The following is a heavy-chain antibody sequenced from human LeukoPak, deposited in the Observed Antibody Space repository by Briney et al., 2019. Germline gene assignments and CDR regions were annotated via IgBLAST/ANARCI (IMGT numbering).Heavy chain of an antibody. CDR3: ARGGTVTTRSNGMDV. CDR2: IYYSGST. D-gene: IGHD4-17*01. J-gene: IGHJ6*02. Sequence: SETLSLTCTVSGGSISSGDYYWSWIRQPPGKCLEWIGYIYYSGSTYYNPSLKSRLTMSVDTSKNQFSLKLSSVTAADTAVYYCARGGTVTTRSNGMDVWGQGTTVTVSS. CDR1: GGSISSGDYY. V-gene: IGHV4-30-4*01.